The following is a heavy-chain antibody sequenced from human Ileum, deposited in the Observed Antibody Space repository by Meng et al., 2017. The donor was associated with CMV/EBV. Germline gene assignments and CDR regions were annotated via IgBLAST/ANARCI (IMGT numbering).Heavy chain of an antibody. J-gene: IGHJ4*02. CDR3: ASISSSWLGLRG. D-gene: IGHD6-13*01. CDR2: MNPNSGNT. Sequence: CKASGYTFTSYDINWVRQATGQGLEWMGWMNPNSGNTGYAQKFQGRVTMTRNTSISTAYMELSSLRSEDTAVYYCASISSSWLGLRGWGQGTLVTVSS. CDR1: GYTFTSYD. V-gene: IGHV1-8*01.